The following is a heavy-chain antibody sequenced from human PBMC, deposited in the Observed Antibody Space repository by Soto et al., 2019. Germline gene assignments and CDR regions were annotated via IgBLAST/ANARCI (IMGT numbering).Heavy chain of an antibody. V-gene: IGHV4-59*01. CDR1: GGSISSYY. D-gene: IGHD6-13*01. J-gene: IGHJ5*02. Sequence: PSETLSLTCTVSGGSISSYYWSWIRQPPGKGLEWIGYIYYSGSTNYNPSLKSRVTISVDTSKNQFSLKLSSVTAADTAVYYCARAHSSSWYLEDWFDPWGQGTLVTVSS. CDR3: ARAHSSSWYLEDWFDP. CDR2: IYYSGST.